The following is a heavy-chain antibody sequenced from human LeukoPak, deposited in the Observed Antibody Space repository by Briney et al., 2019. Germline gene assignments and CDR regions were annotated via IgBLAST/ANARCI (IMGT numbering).Heavy chain of an antibody. Sequence: SETLSLTCAVYGGSFSGYYWSWIRQPPGKGLEWIGEINHSGSTNYNPSLKSRVTISVDTSKNQFSLKLSSVTAADTAVCYCARGLRRGSGKKAYYYYGMDVWGKGTTVTVSS. CDR2: INHSGST. CDR1: GGSFSGYY. J-gene: IGHJ6*04. V-gene: IGHV4-34*01. D-gene: IGHD3-10*01. CDR3: ARGLRRGSGKKAYYYYGMDV.